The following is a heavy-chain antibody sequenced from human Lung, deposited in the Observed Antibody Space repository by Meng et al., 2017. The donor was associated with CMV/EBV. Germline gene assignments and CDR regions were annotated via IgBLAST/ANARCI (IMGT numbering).Heavy chain of an antibody. Sequence: GESLKISCAASGFTFDDYAMHWVRQAPGKGLEWVASISSSSGYIYYADSVKGRFTISRDNAKSSLYLQMNSLRAEDTAVYYCARDSAVSQVWSWPRATPHYVMDVWGQGXTVTVSS. CDR1: GFTFDDYA. V-gene: IGHV3-21*06. D-gene: IGHD5-18*01. CDR3: ARDSAVSQVWSWPRATPHYVMDV. J-gene: IGHJ6*02. CDR2: ISSSSGYI.